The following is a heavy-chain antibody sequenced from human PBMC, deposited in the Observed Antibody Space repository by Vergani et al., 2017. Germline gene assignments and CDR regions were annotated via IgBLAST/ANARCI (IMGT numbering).Heavy chain of an antibody. CDR2: ISSSSSTI. V-gene: IGHV3-48*01. CDR1: GFTFSSYS. J-gene: IGHJ4*02. Sequence: EVQLVESGGGLVQPGGSLRLSCAASGFTFSSYSMNWVRQAPGKGLEWVSYISSSSSTIYYADSVKGRFTISRDNAKNTLYLQMNSLRAEDTAVYYCAKVYRAVAGTPFDYWGQGTLVTVSS. CDR3: AKVYRAVAGTPFDY. D-gene: IGHD6-19*01.